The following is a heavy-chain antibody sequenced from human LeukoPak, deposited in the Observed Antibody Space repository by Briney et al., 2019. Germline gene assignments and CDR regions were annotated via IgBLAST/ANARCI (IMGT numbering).Heavy chain of an antibody. J-gene: IGHJ4*02. CDR3: ASDKDYALDY. D-gene: IGHD3-16*01. Sequence: GRSLRLSCAASGFTFSSYSMNWVRQAPGKGLEWVSYITSSGDTTYYADSVKGRFTISRDNAKNSLYLQMNSLKDEDTAVYYCASDKDYALDYWGQGTLVTVSS. CDR2: ITSSGDTT. V-gene: IGHV3-48*02. CDR1: GFTFSSYS.